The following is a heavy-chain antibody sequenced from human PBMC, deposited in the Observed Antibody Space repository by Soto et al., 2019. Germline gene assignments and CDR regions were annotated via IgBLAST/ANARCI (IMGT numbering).Heavy chain of an antibody. CDR1: GFTFSRYW. D-gene: IGHD1-26*01. CDR3: VRGWIPDQHVGYLQS. CDR2: ISSDGRDT. J-gene: IGHJ5*02. Sequence: EVQLVESGGGLVQPGGSLRLSCAASGFTFSRYWMHCVRQAPGKWLVWFSRISSDGRDTIYAVFVQGRFTISRDNAENLLYLQIHSLTADDSAIYYRVRGWIPDQHVGYLQSWGRGTQVSVSA. V-gene: IGHV3-74*01.